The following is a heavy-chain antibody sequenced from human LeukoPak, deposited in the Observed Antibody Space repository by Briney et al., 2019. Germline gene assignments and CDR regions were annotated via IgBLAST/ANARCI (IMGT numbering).Heavy chain of an antibody. CDR3: AKVALLYYYDSSGSLYFDY. Sequence: GGSLRLSCAASGFSFSSHSMNWVRQAPGKGLEWVSYISGSSTTIDYADSAKGRFIISRDNAKNTLYLQMNSLRAEDTAVYYCAKVALLYYYDSSGSLYFDYWGQGTLVTVSS. V-gene: IGHV3-48*01. CDR2: ISGSSTTI. D-gene: IGHD3-22*01. CDR1: GFSFSSHS. J-gene: IGHJ4*02.